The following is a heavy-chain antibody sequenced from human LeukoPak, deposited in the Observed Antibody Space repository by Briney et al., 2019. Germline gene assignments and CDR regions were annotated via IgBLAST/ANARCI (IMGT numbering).Heavy chain of an antibody. D-gene: IGHD3-22*01. Sequence: PSETLSLTCAVYGGSFSGYYWSWLRQPPGKGLEWIGEINHSGSTNYNPSLKSRVTISVDTSKNQFSLKLSSVTAADTAVYYCARSSYYYDSSGLAYWGQGTLVTVSS. CDR1: GGSFSGYY. J-gene: IGHJ4*02. CDR3: ARSSYYYDSSGLAY. CDR2: INHSGST. V-gene: IGHV4-34*01.